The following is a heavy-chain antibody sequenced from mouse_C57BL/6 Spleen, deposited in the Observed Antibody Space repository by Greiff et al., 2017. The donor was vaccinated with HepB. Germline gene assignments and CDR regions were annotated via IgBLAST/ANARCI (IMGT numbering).Heavy chain of an antibody. CDR3: TRDELGHWYFDV. Sequence: EVMLVESGEGLVKPGGSLKLSCAASGFTFSSYAMSWVRQTPEKRLEWVAYISSGGDYIYYADTVKGRFTISRDNARNTLYLQMSSLKSEDTAMYYCTRDELGHWYFDVWGTGTTVTVSS. J-gene: IGHJ1*03. V-gene: IGHV5-9-1*02. CDR2: ISSGGDYI. D-gene: IGHD4-1*01. CDR1: GFTFSSYA.